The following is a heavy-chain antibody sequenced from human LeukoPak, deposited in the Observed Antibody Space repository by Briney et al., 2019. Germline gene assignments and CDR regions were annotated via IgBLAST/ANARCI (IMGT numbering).Heavy chain of an antibody. Sequence: KFGGSLRLSCAASGFTFSSYSMNWVRQAPGKGLEWVSSISSSSSYIYYADSVKGRFTISRDNAKNSLYLQMNSLRAEVTAVYYCARKTPMAGDAFDIWGQGTMVTVSS. CDR2: ISSSSSYI. CDR1: GFTFSSYS. D-gene: IGHD3-10*01. V-gene: IGHV3-21*01. J-gene: IGHJ3*02. CDR3: ARKTPMAGDAFDI.